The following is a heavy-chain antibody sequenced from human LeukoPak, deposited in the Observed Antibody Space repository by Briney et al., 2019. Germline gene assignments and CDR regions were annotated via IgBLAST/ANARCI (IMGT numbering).Heavy chain of an antibody. CDR3: ARNAMVRGVIMEG. Sequence: GGSLRLSCAASGFTVSSNYMSWVRQAPGKGLEWVSVIYSGGSTYYADSVKGRFTISRDNSKNTRYLQMNSLRVEDTAVYYCARNAMVRGVIMEGWGQGTLVTVSS. J-gene: IGHJ4*02. CDR2: IYSGGST. D-gene: IGHD3-10*01. CDR1: GFTVSSNY. V-gene: IGHV3-53*01.